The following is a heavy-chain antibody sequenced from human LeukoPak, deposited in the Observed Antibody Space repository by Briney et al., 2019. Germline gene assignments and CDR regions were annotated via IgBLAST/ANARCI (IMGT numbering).Heavy chain of an antibody. Sequence: GGSLRLSCAASGFTFSNYAMTWVRQAPGKGLEWVANIKQDGSQKYYVDSVKGRFTISRDNAKNSLYLQMNSLKAEDTAVYYCARENWANDYWGQGTLVTVSS. J-gene: IGHJ4*02. CDR1: GFTFSNYA. CDR2: IKQDGSQK. D-gene: IGHD7-27*01. V-gene: IGHV3-7*01. CDR3: ARENWANDY.